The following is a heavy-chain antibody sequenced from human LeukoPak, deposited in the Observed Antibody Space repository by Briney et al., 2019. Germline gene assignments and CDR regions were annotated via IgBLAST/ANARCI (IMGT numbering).Heavy chain of an antibody. CDR1: GGSISSYY. Sequence: SETLSLTCTVSGGSISSYYWSWIRQPAGKGLEWIGRIYTSGSTNYNPSLKGRVTMSVDTSKNQFSLKLSSVTAADTAVYYCARDAEYYYGSANNWFDPWGQGTLVTVSS. CDR2: IYTSGST. J-gene: IGHJ5*02. V-gene: IGHV4-4*07. CDR3: ARDAEYYYGSANNWFDP. D-gene: IGHD3-10*01.